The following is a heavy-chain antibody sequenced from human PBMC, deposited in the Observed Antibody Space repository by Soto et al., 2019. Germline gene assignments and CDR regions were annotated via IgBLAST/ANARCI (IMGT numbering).Heavy chain of an antibody. CDR1: GDSVSSPYY. CDR2: VFHTGTP. CDR3: ARSAGWYAVHS. D-gene: IGHD6-19*01. V-gene: IGHV4-4*02. J-gene: IGHJ4*02. Sequence: QVQLQESGPGLVKPSGTLSLTCAVSGDSVSSPYYWCWVRQPPGKGLEWIGEVFHTGTPSYNPSLTSRLTISMDKSNNQFSRDLSYVTAADTAVYYCARSAGWYAVHSWGPGTLVIVSS.